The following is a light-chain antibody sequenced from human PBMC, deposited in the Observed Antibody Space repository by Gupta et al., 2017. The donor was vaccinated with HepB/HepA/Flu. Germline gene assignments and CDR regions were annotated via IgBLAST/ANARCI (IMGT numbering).Light chain of an antibody. CDR3: CSYEASNTYV. V-gene: IGLV2-23*02. Sequence: QSALTQPASVSASPGQSLTISCTATSSDVGGYNLVSWYQHHPGKAPKLIIFEVSKWPSGVSHRFSGSKSGNTASLTISGLQAEDEADYFCCSYEASNTYVFGTGTKVTVL. J-gene: IGLJ1*01. CDR1: SSDVGGYNL. CDR2: EVS.